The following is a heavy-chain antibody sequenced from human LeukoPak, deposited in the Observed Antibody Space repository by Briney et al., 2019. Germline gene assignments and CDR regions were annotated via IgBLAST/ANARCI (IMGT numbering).Heavy chain of an antibody. V-gene: IGHV3-20*04. CDR2: INWNGGIT. J-gene: IGHJ4*02. CDR1: GFPFRSFS. Sequence: PGGSLRLSCVASGFPFRSFSMNWVRQAPGKGLEWVSGINWNGGITDYADSVKGRLTISRDNAKNSLYLQMNSLRVEDTALYYCARARASGSYYQALGYWGQGTLVTVSS. CDR3: ARARASGSYYQALGY. D-gene: IGHD3-10*01.